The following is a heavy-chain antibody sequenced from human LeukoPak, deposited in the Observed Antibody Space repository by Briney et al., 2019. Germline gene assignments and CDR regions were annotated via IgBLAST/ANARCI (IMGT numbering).Heavy chain of an antibody. D-gene: IGHD2-15*01. V-gene: IGHV4-4*09. Sequence: ETLSLTCSVFGDSINDHHWRWIRQPPGEGLEGIGYIYRSVCTNYNPSLKSRVTISIDTSKSQSSLKLASVTAADTGVYYCARQTCRGATCYRVDQYYYMDVWGKGTTVTVSS. CDR2: IYRSVCT. CDR1: GDSINDHH. J-gene: IGHJ6*03. CDR3: ARQTCRGATCYRVDQYYYMDV.